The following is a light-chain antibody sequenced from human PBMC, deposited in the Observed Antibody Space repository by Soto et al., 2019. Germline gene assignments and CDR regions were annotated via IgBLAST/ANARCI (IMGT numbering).Light chain of an antibody. Sequence: QSALTQPASVSGSPGQSITISCTGTNSDIGGYNYVSWYQQHPGKVPKLIIYDVSYRPSGVSNRFSGSKSDNTASLTISGLQAEDEADYYCSSYTSSGSLVVFGGGTKL. CDR1: NSDIGGYNY. J-gene: IGLJ2*01. CDR2: DVS. CDR3: SSYTSSGSLVV. V-gene: IGLV2-14*03.